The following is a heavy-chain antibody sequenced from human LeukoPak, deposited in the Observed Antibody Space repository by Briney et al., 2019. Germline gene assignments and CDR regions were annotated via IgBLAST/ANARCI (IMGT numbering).Heavy chain of an antibody. CDR3: ARDGCSGWCSGYDY. J-gene: IGHJ4*02. V-gene: IGHV1-2*02. Sequence: ASVKVSCMASGYTFTGYYMHWVRQAPGQGLEWMGWINPNSGGTNYAQKFQGRVTMTRDTSISTAYMELSRLRSDDTAVYYCARDGCSGWCSGYDYWGQGTLVTVSS. D-gene: IGHD6-19*01. CDR2: INPNSGGT. CDR1: GYTFTGYY.